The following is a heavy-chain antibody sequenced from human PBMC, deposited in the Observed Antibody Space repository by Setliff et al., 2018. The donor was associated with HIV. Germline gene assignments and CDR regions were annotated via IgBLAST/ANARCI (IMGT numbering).Heavy chain of an antibody. CDR3: ARILDMSSRTRTLYHAMDV. V-gene: IGHV3-7*01. Sequence: GGSLRLSCVASKFIFSSYSMSWVRQAPGKGLEWVANIKQDGSEKYYVDSVKGRFTISRDNAKNSLYLQMNSLRAEDTAVYYCARILDMSSRTRTLYHAMDVWGRGTTVTVSS. CDR1: KFIFSSYS. J-gene: IGHJ6*02. D-gene: IGHD3-10*01. CDR2: IKQDGSEK.